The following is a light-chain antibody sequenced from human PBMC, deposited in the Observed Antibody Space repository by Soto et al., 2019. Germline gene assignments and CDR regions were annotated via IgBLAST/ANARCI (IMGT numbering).Light chain of an antibody. CDR2: EVT. CDR1: NSNVGTCIY. J-gene: IGLJ1*01. CDR3: SSDTTATCPLV. V-gene: IGLV2-14*01. Sequence: SLPSRPASVSRSPEQSICISCTGTNSNVGTCIYFSWYQQRPDKAPKLLIYEVTNRPSGVSNRFSASKYGNTASLTISWLQAEDEADYYCSSDTTATCPLVFGTG.